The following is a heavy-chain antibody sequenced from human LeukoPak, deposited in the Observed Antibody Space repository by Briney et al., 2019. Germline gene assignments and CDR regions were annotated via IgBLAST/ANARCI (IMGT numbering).Heavy chain of an antibody. CDR3: ATEIVGYGDVHYFDS. D-gene: IGHD4-17*01. J-gene: IGHJ4*02. Sequence: ASVKVSCKVSGYTLTEISMHWVRQAPGQGLEWMGGFNPEDVETIYARSFQGRLTVTGDTSTDTAYMELSSLRAEGTAMYYCATEIVGYGDVHYFDSWGQGTLVTVSS. CDR1: GYTLTEIS. V-gene: IGHV1-24*01. CDR2: FNPEDVET.